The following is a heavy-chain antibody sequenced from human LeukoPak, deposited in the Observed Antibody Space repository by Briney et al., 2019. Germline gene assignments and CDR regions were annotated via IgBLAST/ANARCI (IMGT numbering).Heavy chain of an antibody. CDR3: AKALIGTGGYLEH. CDR2: ISWDGGST. CDR1: GFTFDDYT. J-gene: IGHJ1*01. V-gene: IGHV3-43*01. Sequence: GGSLRLSCAASGFTFDDYTMHWVRQAPGKGLEWVSLISWDGGSTYYADSVKGRFTISRDNSKNTLYLQMNSLRAEDTALYFCAKALIGTGGYLEHWGQGTLVTVSS. D-gene: IGHD6-19*01.